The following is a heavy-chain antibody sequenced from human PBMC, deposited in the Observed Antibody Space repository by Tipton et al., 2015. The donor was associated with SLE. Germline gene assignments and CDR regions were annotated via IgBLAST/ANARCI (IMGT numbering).Heavy chain of an antibody. Sequence: LRLSCTVSGGSLSSYYWSWIRQPAGKGLEWIGRIYASGSTEYNPSLKSRVTISVDPSKNQFSLRLTSLTVADTAVYYCARVVYSFSDAFDIWGQGTLVTVSS. V-gene: IGHV4-4*07. D-gene: IGHD6-13*01. CDR1: GGSLSSYY. CDR3: ARVVYSFSDAFDI. J-gene: IGHJ3*02. CDR2: IYASGST.